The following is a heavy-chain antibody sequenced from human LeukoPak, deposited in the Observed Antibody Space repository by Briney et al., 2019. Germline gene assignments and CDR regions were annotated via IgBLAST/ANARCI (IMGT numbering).Heavy chain of an antibody. V-gene: IGHV6-1*01. D-gene: IGHD5-18*01. CDR1: GDSVSNNRAA. CDR2: TYFRSKWYT. J-gene: IGHJ4*02. CDR3: VREYSSAFDY. Sequence: QTLSLTCAISGDSVSNNRAAWNWIRQSPSRGLECLGRTYFRSKWYTDYAVSVKSRITINPDTCKNQFSLQLNSVTPEDTAVYYCVREYSSAFDYWGQGTLVTVSS.